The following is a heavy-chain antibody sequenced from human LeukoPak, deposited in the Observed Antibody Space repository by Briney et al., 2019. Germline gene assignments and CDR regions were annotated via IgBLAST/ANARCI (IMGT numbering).Heavy chain of an antibody. J-gene: IGHJ3*02. Sequence: SETLSLTCAVSSGSISSSNWWSWVRQPPGKGLEWIGEIYHSGSTNYNPSLKSRVTIVVDKSNNQFSLKLNSVTAADTAVYYCASTTYYSSSWYGAFDIWGQGTMVTVSS. V-gene: IGHV4-4*02. D-gene: IGHD6-13*01. CDR3: ASTTYYSSSWYGAFDI. CDR1: SGSISSSNW. CDR2: IYHSGST.